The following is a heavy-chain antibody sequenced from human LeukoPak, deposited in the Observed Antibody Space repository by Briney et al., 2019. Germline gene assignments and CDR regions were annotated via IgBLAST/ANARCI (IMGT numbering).Heavy chain of an antibody. J-gene: IGHJ4*02. D-gene: IGHD6-13*01. CDR2: ISSSGSDDT. Sequence: GGSLRLSCATSGFTFSNYAFTWVRQAPGKGLEWVSYISSSGSDDTYYADSVKGRFTISRDNAKNSLFLQMNTLRAEDTAVYFCARDRSGWYYFDYWGQGTLVTVSS. CDR3: ARDRSGWYYFDY. CDR1: GFTFSNYA. V-gene: IGHV3-48*03.